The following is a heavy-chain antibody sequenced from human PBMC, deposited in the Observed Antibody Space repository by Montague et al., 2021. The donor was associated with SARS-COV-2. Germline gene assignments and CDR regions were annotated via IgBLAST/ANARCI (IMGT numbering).Heavy chain of an antibody. Sequence: SETLSLTYAVYGGSFSGYYWSWIRQPPGKGLEWIGEINHSGSTNYNPSLKSRVTISVDTSKNQFSLKPSSVTAADTAVYYCTREGYQVLWSDYYYYGMDVWGQGTTVTVSS. CDR1: GGSFSGYY. CDR2: INHSGST. CDR3: TREGYQVLWSDYYYYGMDV. J-gene: IGHJ6*02. V-gene: IGHV4-34*01. D-gene: IGHD2-2*01.